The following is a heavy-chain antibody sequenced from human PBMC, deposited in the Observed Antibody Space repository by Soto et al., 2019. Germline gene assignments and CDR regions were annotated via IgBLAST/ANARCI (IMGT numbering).Heavy chain of an antibody. CDR3: ARGQGYYYYYGMDV. J-gene: IGHJ6*02. Sequence: ASVKVSCKASGGTFSSYAISWVLQAPGQGLEWMGGIIPIFGTANYAQKFQGRVTITADESTSTAYMELSSLRSEDTAVYYCARGQGYYYYYGMDVWGQGTTVTV. CDR2: IIPIFGTA. CDR1: GGTFSSYA. V-gene: IGHV1-69*13.